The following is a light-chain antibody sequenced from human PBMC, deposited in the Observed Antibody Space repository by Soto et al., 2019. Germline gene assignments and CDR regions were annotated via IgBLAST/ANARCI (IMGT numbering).Light chain of an antibody. J-gene: IGKJ1*01. V-gene: IGKV3-15*01. CDR3: QQYDNWHSWT. CDR1: QSISSN. Sequence: EIVMAQSPATLSVSPGERATLSCRASQSISSNLAWYQHRPGQPPRLLIYGASTRATGIPARFSGYGSGTDFTLTISSLQSEDFAVYYCQQYDNWHSWTFGQGTKVEIK. CDR2: GAS.